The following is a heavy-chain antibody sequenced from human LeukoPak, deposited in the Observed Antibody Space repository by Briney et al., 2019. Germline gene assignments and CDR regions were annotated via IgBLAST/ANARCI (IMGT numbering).Heavy chain of an antibody. D-gene: IGHD3-10*01. J-gene: IGHJ4*02. V-gene: IGHV3-43*02. Sequence: GGSLRLSCAASGITFRNYAVHWVRQAPGKGLEWVSLISGDGDSTYFADSVKGRFTISRDNSKNSLYLQMNSLRTEDTALYYCAKGGRSGTYYNRFDYWGQGTLVTVSS. CDR2: ISGDGDST. CDR3: AKGGRSGTYYNRFDY. CDR1: GITFRNYA.